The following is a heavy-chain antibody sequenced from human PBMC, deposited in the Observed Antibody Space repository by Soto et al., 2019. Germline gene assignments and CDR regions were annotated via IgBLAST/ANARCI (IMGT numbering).Heavy chain of an antibody. CDR1: GDGVSSNSAA. CDR2: TYYRSQWLN. V-gene: IGHV6-1*01. D-gene: IGHD3-22*01. Sequence: PSQTLSLTCAISGDGVSSNSAAWNWIRQSPSRGLEWLGRTYYRSQWLNDYADSVKSRITIKPDTSKNQFSLELDSVTPEDTAVYYCAREKGYYHYSTGPFDYWGLGTLVTVPS. J-gene: IGHJ4*02. CDR3: AREKGYYHYSTGPFDY.